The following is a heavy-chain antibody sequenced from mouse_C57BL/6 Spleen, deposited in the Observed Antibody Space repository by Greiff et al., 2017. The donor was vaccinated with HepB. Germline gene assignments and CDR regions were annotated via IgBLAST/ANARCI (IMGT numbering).Heavy chain of an antibody. CDR1: GFTFSSYG. J-gene: IGHJ2*01. Sequence: EVQLQESGGDLVKPGGSLKLSCAASGFTFSSYGMSWVRQTPDKRLEWVATISSGGSYTYYPDSVKGRFTISRDNAKNTLYLQMSSLKSEDTAMYYCARRDYGSYYFDYWGQGTTLTVSS. CDR3: ARRDYGSYYFDY. D-gene: IGHD1-1*01. CDR2: ISSGGSYT. V-gene: IGHV5-6*01.